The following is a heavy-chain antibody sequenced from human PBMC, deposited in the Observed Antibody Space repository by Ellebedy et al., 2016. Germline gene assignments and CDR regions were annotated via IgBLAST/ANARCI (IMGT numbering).Heavy chain of an antibody. V-gene: IGHV3-23*01. D-gene: IGHD1-7*01. CDR1: GFTFSSYA. CDR3: AKDPNLNNWNYLSNWCDP. Sequence: GGSLRLXXAASGFTFSSYAMSWVRQAPGKGLEWVSAISGSGGSTYYADSVKGRFTISRDNSKNTLYLQMNSLRAEDTAVYYCAKDPNLNNWNYLSNWCDPWGQGTLVTVSS. CDR2: ISGSGGST. J-gene: IGHJ5*02.